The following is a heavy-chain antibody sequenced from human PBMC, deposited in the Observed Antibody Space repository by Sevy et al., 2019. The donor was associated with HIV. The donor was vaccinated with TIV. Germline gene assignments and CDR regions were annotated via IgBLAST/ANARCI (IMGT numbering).Heavy chain of an antibody. CDR2: IYYSGST. CDR1: GDSISSGGYY. D-gene: IGHD3-22*01. J-gene: IGHJ5*02. CDR3: ARGMYYDSSGTFDP. V-gene: IGHV4-31*03. Sequence: SEILSLTCTVSGDSISSGGYYWSWIRQHPGKGLEWIGYIYYSGSTYYNPSLKSRVTISVDTFKNQFSLKLSSVTAADTAVYYCARGMYYDSSGTFDPWGQGTLVTFSS.